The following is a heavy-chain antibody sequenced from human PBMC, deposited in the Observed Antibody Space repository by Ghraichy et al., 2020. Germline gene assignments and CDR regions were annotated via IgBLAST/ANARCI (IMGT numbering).Heavy chain of an antibody. CDR3: ASSQGGYSSGWYGSLGYFDY. CDR1: GFTFSSYS. CDR2: ISSSSSYI. J-gene: IGHJ4*02. Sequence: GRSLRLSCAASGFTFSSYSMNWVRQAPGKGLEWVSSISSSSSYIYYADSVKGRFTISRDNAKNSLYLQMNSLRAEDTAVYYCASSQGGYSSGWYGSLGYFDYWGQGTLVTVSS. V-gene: IGHV3-21*01. D-gene: IGHD6-19*01.